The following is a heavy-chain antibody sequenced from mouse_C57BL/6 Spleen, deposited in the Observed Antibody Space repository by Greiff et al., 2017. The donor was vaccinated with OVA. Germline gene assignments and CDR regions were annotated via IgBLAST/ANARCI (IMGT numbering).Heavy chain of an antibody. V-gene: IGHV1-80*01. D-gene: IGHD2-5*01. CDR3: ARSSSNYYFDY. CDR2: IYPGDGDT. Sequence: QVQLQQSGAELVKPGASVKISCKASGYAFSSYWMNWVKQRPGKGLEWIGQIYPGDGDTNYNGKFKGKATLTADKSSSTAYMQLSSLTSEDSAVYFCARSSSNYYFDYWGQGTTLTVSS. J-gene: IGHJ2*01. CDR1: GYAFSSYW.